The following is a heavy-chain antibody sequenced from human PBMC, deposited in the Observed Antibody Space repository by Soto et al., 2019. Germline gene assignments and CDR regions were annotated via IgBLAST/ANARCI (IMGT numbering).Heavy chain of an antibody. CDR2: IVPIFGTA. CDR1: GGTFSSYA. CDR3: ARAMVRGVTSYYYYGMDV. J-gene: IGHJ6*02. Sequence: QVQLVQSGAEVKKPGSSVKVSCKASGGTFSSYAISWVRQAPGQGREWMGGIVPIFGTANYAQKFQGRVTITADESTSTAYMELSSVRSEDTAVYYCARAMVRGVTSYYYYGMDVWGQGTTVTVSS. V-gene: IGHV1-69*01. D-gene: IGHD3-10*01.